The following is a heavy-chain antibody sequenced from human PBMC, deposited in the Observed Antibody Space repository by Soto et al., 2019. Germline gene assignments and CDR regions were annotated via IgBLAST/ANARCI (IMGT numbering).Heavy chain of an antibody. D-gene: IGHD3-10*01. CDR2: IYYSGST. CDR3: ARARYGAGTRFDP. J-gene: IGHJ5*02. V-gene: IGHV4-59*08. Sequence: SETLSLTCTVSGGSIRSYYWSWIRQPPGKGLEWIGYIYYSGSTNYNPSLKSRVTISVDTSKSQFSLKLSSVTAADTAVYYGARARYGAGTRFDPWAKGTLVTGAS. CDR1: GGSIRSYY.